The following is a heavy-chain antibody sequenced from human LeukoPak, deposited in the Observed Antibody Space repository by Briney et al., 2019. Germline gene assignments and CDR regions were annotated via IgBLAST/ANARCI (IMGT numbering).Heavy chain of an antibody. CDR3: TRGGLGYCTSIDCYAYNWFDS. D-gene: IGHD2-2*01. Sequence: GGSLRLSCAASGFTFSDYDMTWIRQAPGKGLEWVSYISSSGGVTDYADSVKGRFTISRDNAKNSLYLQMNSLGVEDTAVYYCTRGGLGYCTSIDCYAYNWFDSWGQGTLVTVSS. CDR2: ISSSGGVT. J-gene: IGHJ5*01. CDR1: GFTFSDYD. V-gene: IGHV3-11*01.